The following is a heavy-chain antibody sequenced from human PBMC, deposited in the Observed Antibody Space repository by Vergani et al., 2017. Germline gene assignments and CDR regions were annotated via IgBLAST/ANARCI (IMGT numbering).Heavy chain of an antibody. CDR1: GGTFSSYT. V-gene: IGHV1-69*01. J-gene: IGHJ4*02. D-gene: IGHD2-2*01. Sequence: QVQLVQSGAEVKKPGSSVKVSCKASGGTFSSYTISWVRQAPGQGLEWMGGIIPIMGTAKYAQKFQGRVTISADESTSTAYMELNSLRSEDTAVYYGARLRPADYWGQGSLVTVSS. CDR2: IIPIMGTA. CDR3: ARLRPADY.